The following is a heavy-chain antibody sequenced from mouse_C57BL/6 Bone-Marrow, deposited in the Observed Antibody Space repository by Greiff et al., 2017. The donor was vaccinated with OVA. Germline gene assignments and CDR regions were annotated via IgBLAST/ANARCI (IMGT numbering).Heavy chain of an antibody. V-gene: IGHV1-54*01. CDR1: GYAFTNYL. Sequence: HVQLQQSGAELVRPGTSVKVSCKASGYAFTNYLIEWVKQRPGQGLEWIGVINPGSGGTNYNEKFKGKATLTADKSSSTAYMQLSSLTSEDSAVYFCARGETTGAMDYWGQGTSVTVSS. D-gene: IGHD1-1*01. CDR2: INPGSGGT. CDR3: ARGETTGAMDY. J-gene: IGHJ4*01.